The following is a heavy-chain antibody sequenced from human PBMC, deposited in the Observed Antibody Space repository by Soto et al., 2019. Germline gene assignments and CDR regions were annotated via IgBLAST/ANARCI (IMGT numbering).Heavy chain of an antibody. CDR2: ISGSGGYT. V-gene: IGHV3-23*01. CDR1: EVTFSIYP. J-gene: IGHJ6*02. Sequence: PGGSLRLSCAASEVTFSIYPMTWVRQAPGKGLEWVSSISGSGGYTPYADSVKGRSTISRDNSKNMLYLQMNSLRAEDTAVYYCVKDAPRTCVWGQGTTVTVSS. CDR3: VKDAPRTCV.